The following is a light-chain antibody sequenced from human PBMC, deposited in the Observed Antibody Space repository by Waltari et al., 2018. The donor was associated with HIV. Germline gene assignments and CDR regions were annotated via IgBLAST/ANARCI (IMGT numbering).Light chain of an antibody. CDR3: QQSYGSPFN. V-gene: IGKV1-39*01. CDR2: SAY. Sequence: DIQLTLSPSSLSASLGDSVVITCRASQAISTYLNWYQQKPGKAPVLLVYSAYTLQPGAPSRFRGAGSGRDFSLSISGLQTEDFATYFCQQSYGSPFNFGPGT. J-gene: IGKJ3*01. CDR1: QAISTY.